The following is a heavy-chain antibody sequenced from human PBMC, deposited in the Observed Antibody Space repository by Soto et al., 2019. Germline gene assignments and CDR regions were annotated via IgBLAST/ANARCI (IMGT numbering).Heavy chain of an antibody. CDR2: ISAYNGNT. D-gene: IGHD3-3*01. Sequence: GASVKVSCKASGYTFTSYGISWVRQAPGQGLEWMGWISAYNGNTNYAQKLQGRVTMTTDTSTSTAYMELRSLRSDDTAVYYCAREYIHLIWSGYYTGWFDPWGQGTLVTVSS. V-gene: IGHV1-18*01. CDR1: GYTFTSYG. J-gene: IGHJ5*02. CDR3: AREYIHLIWSGYYTGWFDP.